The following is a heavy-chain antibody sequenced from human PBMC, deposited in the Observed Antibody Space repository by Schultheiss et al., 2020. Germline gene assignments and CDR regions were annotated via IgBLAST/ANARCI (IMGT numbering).Heavy chain of an antibody. V-gene: IGHV1-69*13. CDR1: GGTFSSYA. Sequence: SVKVSCKASGGTFSSYAISWVRQAPGQGLEWMGGIIPIFGTANYAQKFQGRVTITADESTSTAYMELSSLRSEDTAVYYCARWGDIVVVPAAEYYYYGMDVWGTGTTVTVAS. CDR3: ARWGDIVVVPAAEYYYYGMDV. CDR2: IIPIFGTA. D-gene: IGHD2-2*01. J-gene: IGHJ6*04.